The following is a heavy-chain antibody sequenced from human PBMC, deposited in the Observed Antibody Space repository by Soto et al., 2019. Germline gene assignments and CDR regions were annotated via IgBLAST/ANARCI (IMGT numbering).Heavy chain of an antibody. D-gene: IGHD3-22*01. V-gene: IGHV4-31*11. CDR1: GGSISSGGYY. CDR2: IYYSGST. J-gene: IGHJ4*02. CDR3: ARVSYYYDSSPLDY. Sequence: SETLSLTCAVSGGSISSGGYYWSWIRQHPGKGLEWIGYIYYSGSTYYNPSLKSRVTISVDTSKNQFSLKLSSVTAADTAVYYCARVSYYYDSSPLDYWGQGTLVTVSS.